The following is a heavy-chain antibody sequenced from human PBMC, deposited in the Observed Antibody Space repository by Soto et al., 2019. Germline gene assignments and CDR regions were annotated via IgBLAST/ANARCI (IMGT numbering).Heavy chain of an antibody. V-gene: IGHV3-74*01. CDR3: ARDYDFWSSYPSVYFDF. CDR1: GFPFSSYW. CDR2: INRDGSST. Sequence: PGGSLRLSCAASGFPFSSYWMHWVRQAPGKGLVWVSRINRDGSSTSYADSVKGRFTISRDNAKNTLYLQMNSLRAEDTAVYYCARDYDFWSSYPSVYFDFWGLGNLVTVSS. D-gene: IGHD3-3*01. J-gene: IGHJ4*02.